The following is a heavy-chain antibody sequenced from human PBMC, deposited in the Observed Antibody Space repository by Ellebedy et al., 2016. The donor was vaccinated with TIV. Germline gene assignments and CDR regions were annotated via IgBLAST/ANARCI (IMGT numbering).Heavy chain of an antibody. V-gene: IGHV3-66*01. D-gene: IGHD6-13*01. CDR1: GFTVSTYF. CDR3: VRGSRYSSSWLSYFDF. J-gene: IGHJ4*02. CDR2: IYNDGGT. Sequence: GESLKISCAASGFTVSTYFMNWVRQTPGKGLEWVSVIYNDGGTNYTDSVKGRFTISRDSSKNTLYLQMNNLRVEDTARYFCVRGSRYSSSWLSYFDFWGQGILVSVSS.